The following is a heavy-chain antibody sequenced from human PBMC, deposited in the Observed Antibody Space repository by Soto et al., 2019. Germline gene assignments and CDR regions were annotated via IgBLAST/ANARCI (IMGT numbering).Heavy chain of an antibody. CDR1: GYTFTSYD. V-gene: IGHV1-8*01. CDR2: MNPNSGNT. J-gene: IGHJ3*02. CDR3: ARPFDSGWYGHQDAFDI. Sequence: ASVKVSCKASGYTFTSYDINWVRQATGQGLEWMGWMNPNSGNTGYAQKFQGRVTMTRNTSISTAYMELSSLRSEDTAVYYCARPFDSGWYGHQDAFDIWGQGTMVTVSS. D-gene: IGHD6-19*01.